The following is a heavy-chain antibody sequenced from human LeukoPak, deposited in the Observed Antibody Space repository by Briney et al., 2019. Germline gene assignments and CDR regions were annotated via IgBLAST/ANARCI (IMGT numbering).Heavy chain of an antibody. D-gene: IGHD6-19*01. CDR2: INPSDGDT. CDR3: ARDPSNTSGWYIYFDY. V-gene: IGHV1-46*01. Sequence: GASVKVSCKASGYTFTGHNMHWVRQAPGQGLEWMGIINPSDGDTSYARKFQGRVTMTTDTSTTTAYIELRSLRSDDTAVYYCARDPSNTSGWYIYFDYWGQGALVTVSS. CDR1: GYTFTGHN. J-gene: IGHJ4*02.